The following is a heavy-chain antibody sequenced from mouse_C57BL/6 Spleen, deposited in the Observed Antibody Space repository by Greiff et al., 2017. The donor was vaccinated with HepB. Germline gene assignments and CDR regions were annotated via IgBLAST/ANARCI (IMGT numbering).Heavy chain of an antibody. V-gene: IGHV1-66*01. CDR3: ARGGVYAMDY. Sequence: VKLMESGPELVKPGASVKISCKASGYSFTSYYIHWVKQRPGQGLEWIGWIYPGSGNTKYNEKFKGKATLTADTSSSTAYMQLSSLTSEDSAVYYCARGGVYAMDYWGQGTSVTVSS. CDR2: IYPGSGNT. CDR1: GYSFTSYY. J-gene: IGHJ4*01.